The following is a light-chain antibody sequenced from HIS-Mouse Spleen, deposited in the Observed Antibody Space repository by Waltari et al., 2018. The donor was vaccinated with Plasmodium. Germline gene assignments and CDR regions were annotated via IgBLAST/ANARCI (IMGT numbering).Light chain of an antibody. Sequence: SYELTQPPSVSVSPGQTARITCSGDALPKKYAYWYQEKSGQAPVLVIYEDSKRPSGSPEGLSGSSSGTIATLTISGAQVEDEADYYCYSTDSSGNHRVFGGGTKLTVL. J-gene: IGLJ3*02. CDR1: ALPKKY. CDR3: YSTDSSGNHRV. CDR2: EDS. V-gene: IGLV3-10*01.